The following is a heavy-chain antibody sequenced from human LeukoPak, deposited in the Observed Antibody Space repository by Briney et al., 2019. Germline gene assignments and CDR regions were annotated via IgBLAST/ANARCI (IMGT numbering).Heavy chain of an antibody. D-gene: IGHD1-26*01. CDR3: ARCPYSGRSFDI. CDR1: GFTFSSYG. CDR2: ITSSGSPI. Sequence: AGGSLRLSCAASGFTFSSYGMNWVRQAPGKGLEWISFITSSGSPIYYADSVKGRFTISRDNARNSLYLQMNSLTPEDTAIYYCARCPYSGRSFDIWGQGTMVTVSS. V-gene: IGHV3-48*04. J-gene: IGHJ3*02.